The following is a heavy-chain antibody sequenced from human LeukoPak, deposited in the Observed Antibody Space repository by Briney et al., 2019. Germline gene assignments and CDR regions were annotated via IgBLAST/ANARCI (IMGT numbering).Heavy chain of an antibody. D-gene: IGHD2-2*01. CDR3: AREWDIVVVPAAPYGMDV. CDR1: GFTFSSYA. J-gene: IGHJ6*02. CDR2: ISYDGSNK. Sequence: PGGSLRLSCAASGFTFSSYAMHWVRQAPGKGLEWVAVISYDGSNKYYADSVKGRFTISRDNSKNTLYLQMNSLRAEDTAVYYCAREWDIVVVPAAPYGMDVWGQGTTVTVSS. V-gene: IGHV3-30-3*01.